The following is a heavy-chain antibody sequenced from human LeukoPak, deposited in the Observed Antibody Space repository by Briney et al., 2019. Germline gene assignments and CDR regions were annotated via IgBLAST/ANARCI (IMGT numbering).Heavy chain of an antibody. CDR1: GGSISISSYY. CDR3: ARRSCSGGTCYSISWFDP. V-gene: IGHV4-39*01. CDR2: FYYSGST. Sequence: SETLSLTCTVSGGSISISSYYWGWIRQPPGKGVEWFGTFYYSGSTYYNPSLKSRVTMSVDTSKNQFSLKLSSVTAADTAVYYCARRSCSGGTCYSISWFDPWGQGTLVTVSS. J-gene: IGHJ5*02. D-gene: IGHD2-15*01.